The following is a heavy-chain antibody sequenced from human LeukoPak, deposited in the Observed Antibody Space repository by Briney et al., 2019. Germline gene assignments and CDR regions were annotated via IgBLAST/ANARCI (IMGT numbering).Heavy chain of an antibody. D-gene: IGHD2-15*01. CDR1: GFTFSNYS. Sequence: GGSLRLSCAGSGFTFSNYSINWVRQAPGKGLEWVSYISSSSSTIYYADSVKGRFTISRDNAKNSLYLQMKSLRAEDTAVYYCARVGGYCSGGSCYRSFDYWGQGTLVTVSS. J-gene: IGHJ4*02. CDR2: ISSSSSTI. V-gene: IGHV3-48*04. CDR3: ARVGGYCSGGSCYRSFDY.